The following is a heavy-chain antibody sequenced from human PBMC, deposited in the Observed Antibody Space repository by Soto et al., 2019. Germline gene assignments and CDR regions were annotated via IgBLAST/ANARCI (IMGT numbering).Heavy chain of an antibody. CDR1: GGTFSSYA. D-gene: IGHD2-21*01. J-gene: IGHJ6*02. V-gene: IGHV1-69*13. CDR2: IIPIFGTA. Sequence: SVKVSCKASGGTFSSYAISWVRQAPGQGLEWMGGIIPIFGTANYAQKFQGRVTITADESTSTAYMELSSLRSGDTAVYYCAGGEGTADYYYGMDVWGQGTTVTVSS. CDR3: AGGEGTADYYYGMDV.